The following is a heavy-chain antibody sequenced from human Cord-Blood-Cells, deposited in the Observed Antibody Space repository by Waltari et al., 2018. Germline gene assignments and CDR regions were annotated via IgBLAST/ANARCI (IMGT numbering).Heavy chain of an antibody. CDR2: FDPEDGET. CDR1: GYTLTELS. D-gene: IGHD3-22*01. Sequence: QVQLVQSGAEVKKPGASVKVSCKVSGYTLTELSMHWVRQAPGKGLEWMGGFDPEDGETSYAQKFQGRVTMTEDTSTDTAYMELSSLGSEDTAVYYCATEAPDSSGYYYWFDPWGQGTLVTVSS. CDR3: ATEAPDSSGYYYWFDP. V-gene: IGHV1-24*01. J-gene: IGHJ5*02.